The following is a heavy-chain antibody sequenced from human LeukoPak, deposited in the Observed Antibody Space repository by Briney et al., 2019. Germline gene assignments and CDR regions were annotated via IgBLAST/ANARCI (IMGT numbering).Heavy chain of an antibody. J-gene: IGHJ6*04. CDR2: ISSSGSTI. V-gene: IGHV3-48*03. CDR3: AELGITMIGGV. Sequence: GGTLRLSCAASGFTFSSYEMNWVRQAPGKGLEWVSCISSSGSTIYYADSVKGRFTISRDNAKNSLYLQMNSLRAEDTAVYYCAELGITMIGGVWGKGTTVTISS. CDR1: GFTFSSYE. D-gene: IGHD3-10*02.